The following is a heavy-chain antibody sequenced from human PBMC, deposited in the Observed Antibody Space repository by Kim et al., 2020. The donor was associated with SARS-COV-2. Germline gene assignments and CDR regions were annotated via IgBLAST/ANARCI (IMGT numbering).Heavy chain of an antibody. V-gene: IGHV3-15*01. D-gene: IGHD1-1*01. J-gene: IGHJ4*02. Sequence: GGSLRLSCAASGFTFSNTWMSWVRQAPGKGLEWVGRIKSKTDGGTTDYAAPEKGRFTISRDDSKNTLYLQMNSLKTDDTAVYYCTTDRSRVLGTYWGQGTLVTVSS. CDR3: TTDRSRVLGTY. CDR1: GFTFSNTW. CDR2: IKSKTDGGTT.